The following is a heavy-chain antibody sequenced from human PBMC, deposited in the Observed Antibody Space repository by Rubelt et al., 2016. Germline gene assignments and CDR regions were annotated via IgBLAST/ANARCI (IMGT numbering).Heavy chain of an antibody. J-gene: IGHJ4*02. CDR3: ATTKGY. D-gene: IGHD2-2*01. V-gene: IGHV4-34*01. CDR2: INHSGSI. Sequence: QVQLQQWGAGLLKPSETLSLTCAVYGGSFSGYYWSWIRQPPGKGLEWIGEINHSGSINYNPPPKRRGTNSVDTAKNQFSLKLGSVTAADTAVYYCATTKGYWGQGTLVTVSS. CDR1: GGSFSGYY.